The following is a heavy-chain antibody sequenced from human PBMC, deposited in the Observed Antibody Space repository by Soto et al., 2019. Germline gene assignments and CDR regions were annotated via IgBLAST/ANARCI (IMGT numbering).Heavy chain of an antibody. D-gene: IGHD6-13*01. V-gene: IGHV1-69*12. Sequence: QVHLVQSGAEVKEPGSSVKVSCKASGGSITKYGISSVRQAPGKGLEWMGGIIPIFGSESYAQKLRGRVTMTADESTNTAYVELRGLRSEDTAVYYCAIRGIAAAGTEDRWFDTWGQGTLVTVSS. CDR1: GGSITKYG. CDR3: AIRGIAAAGTEDRWFDT. J-gene: IGHJ5*02. CDR2: IIPIFGSE.